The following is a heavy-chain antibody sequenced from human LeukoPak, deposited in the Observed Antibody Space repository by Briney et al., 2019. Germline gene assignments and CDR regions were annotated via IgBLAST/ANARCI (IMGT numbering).Heavy chain of an antibody. D-gene: IGHD1-7*01. Sequence: GGTLRLSCAASGFTFSNYAMSWVRQAPGKVLEWVSVIGTIPGVTYYTESVKGRFTISRDNSKNTVYLQMNNLRADDTALYFCAKAADTNYFRYGDYWGQGTLVTVSS. J-gene: IGHJ4*02. V-gene: IGHV3-23*01. CDR1: GFTFSNYA. CDR3: AKAADTNYFRYGDY. CDR2: IGTIPGVT.